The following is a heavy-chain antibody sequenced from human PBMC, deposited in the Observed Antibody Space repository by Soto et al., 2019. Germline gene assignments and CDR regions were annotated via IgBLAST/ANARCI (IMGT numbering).Heavy chain of an antibody. J-gene: IGHJ4*02. CDR1: GYTFTSYG. CDR2: ISTFHGNT. CDR3: ARDTYDTTGYPIDY. V-gene: IGHV1-18*04. Sequence: ASVKVSCKASGYTFTSYGISWVRQAPGQGLEWMGWISTFHGNTNYAQKFQGSVTMTTDTSTSTAYMELRSLTSDDTAIYYCARDTYDTTGYPIDYWGKGTLVTFSS. D-gene: IGHD3-22*01.